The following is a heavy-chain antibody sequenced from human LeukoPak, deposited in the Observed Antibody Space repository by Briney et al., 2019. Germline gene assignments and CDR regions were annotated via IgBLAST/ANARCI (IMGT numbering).Heavy chain of an antibody. CDR2: IYYSGST. D-gene: IGHD5-18*01. J-gene: IGHJ3*02. CDR3: ARWGIPDTAGRTSDAFDI. CDR1: GGSISSSSYY. V-gene: IGHV4-39*01. Sequence: ESGPGLVKPSETLSLTCTVSGGSISSSSYYWGWIRQPPGKGLEWIGSIYYSGSTYYNPSLKSRATISVDTPKNQFSLKLSSVTAADTAVYYCARWGIPDTAGRTSDAFDIWGQGTMVTVSS.